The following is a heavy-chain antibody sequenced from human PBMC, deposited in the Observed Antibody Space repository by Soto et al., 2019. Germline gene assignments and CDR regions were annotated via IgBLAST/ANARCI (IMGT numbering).Heavy chain of an antibody. CDR1: GFTFSDYY. D-gene: IGHD1-7*01. CDR2: ISSSVSTI. Sequence: GGSLRLSCAASGFTFSDYYMSWIRQAPGKGLEWVSYISSSVSTIYYADSVKGRFTISRDNAKNSLYLQMNSLRAEDTAVYYCARDLEVTGTTGYFDYWGQGTLVTVSS. J-gene: IGHJ4*02. V-gene: IGHV3-11*01. CDR3: ARDLEVTGTTGYFDY.